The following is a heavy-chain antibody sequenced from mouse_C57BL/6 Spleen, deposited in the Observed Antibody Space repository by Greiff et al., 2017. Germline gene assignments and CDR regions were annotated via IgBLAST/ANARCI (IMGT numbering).Heavy chain of an antibody. V-gene: IGHV1-61*01. J-gene: IGHJ2*01. CDR1: GYTFTSYW. CDR2: IYPSDSET. D-gene: IGHD4-1*01. Sequence: VQLQQPGAELVRPGSSVKLSCKASGYTFTSYWMDWVKQRPGQGLEWIGNIYPSDSETHYNQKFKDKATLTVDKSSSTSYMQLSSLTSEDSAVYYCARSANWYYLDYWGQGTTLTVSS. CDR3: ARSANWYYLDY.